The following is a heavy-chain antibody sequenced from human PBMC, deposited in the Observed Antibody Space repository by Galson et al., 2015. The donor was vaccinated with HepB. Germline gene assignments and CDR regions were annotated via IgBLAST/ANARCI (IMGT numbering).Heavy chain of an antibody. Sequence: SLRTACAAAGFILSNYGRQWVRQPPGSALPWVAVTSSDGGTPYYAASAKGRFTISRDTSKNMLQLQMNSLRPEDTAVYYCVKESGIPQYGAYFDYWGQGALVTVSS. J-gene: IGHJ4*02. CDR3: VKESGIPQYGAYFDY. D-gene: IGHD4/OR15-4a*01. V-gene: IGHV3-30*18. CDR2: TSSDGGTP. CDR1: GFILSNYG.